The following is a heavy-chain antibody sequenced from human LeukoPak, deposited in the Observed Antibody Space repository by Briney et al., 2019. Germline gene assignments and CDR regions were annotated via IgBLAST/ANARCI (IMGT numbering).Heavy chain of an antibody. D-gene: IGHD1-1*01. CDR2: ISDRTSDT. V-gene: IGHV3-11*06. CDR3: TRVGSSGSVDY. Sequence: GGSLRLSCAASGFTFSDYYMSWIRQAPGKGLEWVSYISDRTSDTNYIDSVKGRFTISRDNAKNSLYLQMNSLRAEGTAVYYCTRVGSSGSVDYWGQGTLITVSS. CDR1: GFTFSDYY. J-gene: IGHJ4*02.